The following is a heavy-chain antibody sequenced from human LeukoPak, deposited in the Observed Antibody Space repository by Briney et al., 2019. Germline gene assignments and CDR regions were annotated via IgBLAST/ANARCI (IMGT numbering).Heavy chain of an antibody. D-gene: IGHD1-26*01. CDR2: INSDGSST. Sequence: PGGSLRLSCAASGFTFSSYWMHWVRQAPGKGLVWVSRINSDGSSTSYADSVKGRFTFSRDNAKNTLYLQMNSLRAEDTAVYYCARATGSYYSLGYWGQGTLVTVSS. V-gene: IGHV3-74*01. J-gene: IGHJ4*02. CDR3: ARATGSYYSLGY. CDR1: GFTFSSYW.